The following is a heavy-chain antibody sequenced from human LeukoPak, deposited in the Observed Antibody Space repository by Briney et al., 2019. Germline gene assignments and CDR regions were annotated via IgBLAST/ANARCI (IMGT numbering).Heavy chain of an antibody. V-gene: IGHV3-48*03. Sequence: GGSLRLSCAASGFTFSSYEMNWVRQAPGRGLGWVSYISSSGSPIYYADSVKGRFSISGDTAKNSLYLQMNSLRAEDTAVYYCARGGPSRPLARWGQGTLVTVSS. CDR3: ARGGPSRPLAR. CDR1: GFTFSSYE. J-gene: IGHJ4*02. CDR2: ISSSGSPI. D-gene: IGHD6-6*01.